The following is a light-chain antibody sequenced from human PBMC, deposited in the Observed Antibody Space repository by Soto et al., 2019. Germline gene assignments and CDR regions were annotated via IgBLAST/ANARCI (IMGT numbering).Light chain of an antibody. V-gene: IGKV3-15*01. CDR1: QSVSST. CDR2: DTS. Sequence: EIVITQSPATLSVSPGERATLSCRASQSVSSTLAWYQQKPGQAPRLLIYDTSTRATGVPTRFSGSRSGAEFTLTINSLQSEDFAVYYCQPYNNWPLTFGGGTKVDI. CDR3: QPYNNWPLT. J-gene: IGKJ4*01.